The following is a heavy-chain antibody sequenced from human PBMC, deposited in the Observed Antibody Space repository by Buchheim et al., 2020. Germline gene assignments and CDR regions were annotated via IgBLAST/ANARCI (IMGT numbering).Heavy chain of an antibody. V-gene: IGHV3-48*02. CDR3: ARVDDFWGGYNYGHYYMDV. J-gene: IGHJ6*03. D-gene: IGHD3-3*01. CDR1: GFIFSSYS. Sequence: EVQLVESGGGLIQPGGSLRLSCAVSGFIFSSYSMNWVRQAPGKGLEWVSYISSSSSTIYYADSVKGRFIISRDNAKNSLYLQMNSLRDDDTAVYYCARVDDFWGGYNYGHYYMDVWGKGTT. CDR2: ISSSSSTI.